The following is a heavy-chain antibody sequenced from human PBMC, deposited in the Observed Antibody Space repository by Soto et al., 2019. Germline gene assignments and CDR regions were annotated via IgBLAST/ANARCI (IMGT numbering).Heavy chain of an antibody. CDR2: ISHDGNNR. CDR3: AKDLSPVVPEPYGMDV. Sequence: QVHLVASGGGVVQPGGSLRVSCAASGYSFGAYGIHWVRQAPGKGLEWVAFISHDGNNRYYGDSMEGRFTISRDSSKSTVYLQMTSMRAEDTAVYYCAKDLSPVVPEPYGMDVWGQGTTVTVSS. V-gene: IGHV3-30*18. J-gene: IGHJ6*02. D-gene: IGHD2-2*01. CDR1: GYSFGAYG.